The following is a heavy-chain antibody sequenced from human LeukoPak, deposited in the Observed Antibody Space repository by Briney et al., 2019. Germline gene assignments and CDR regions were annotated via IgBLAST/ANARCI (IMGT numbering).Heavy chain of an antibody. J-gene: IGHJ3*02. Sequence: SVKVSCKASGGTFSSYAISWVRQAPGQGLEWMGGIIPIFGTANYAQKFQGRVTITTDESTSTAYMELTSLRSEDTAVYYCARDGLYCTNGVCSSDIWGQGTLVTVSS. CDR2: IIPIFGTA. V-gene: IGHV1-69*05. D-gene: IGHD2-8*01. CDR3: ARDGLYCTNGVCSSDI. CDR1: GGTFSSYA.